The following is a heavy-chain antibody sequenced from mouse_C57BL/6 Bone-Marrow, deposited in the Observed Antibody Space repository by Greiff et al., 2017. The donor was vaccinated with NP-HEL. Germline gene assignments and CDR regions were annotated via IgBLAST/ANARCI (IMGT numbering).Heavy chain of an antibody. CDR3: SSFYEYDGEDWYFDV. J-gene: IGHJ1*03. V-gene: IGHV1-81*01. CDR2: IYPRSGNT. Sequence: QVQLQPSGAELARPGASVKLSCKASGYTFTSYGISWVKQRTGQGLEWIGEIYPRSGNTYYNEKFKGKATLTADKSSSTAYMELRSLTSEDSAVYFCSSFYEYDGEDWYFDVWGTGTTVTVSS. D-gene: IGHD2-4*01. CDR1: GYTFTSYG.